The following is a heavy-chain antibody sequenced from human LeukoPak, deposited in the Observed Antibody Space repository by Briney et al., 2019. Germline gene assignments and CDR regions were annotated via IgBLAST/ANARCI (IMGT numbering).Heavy chain of an antibody. CDR1: GFTFSSYW. CDR2: IKQDGSEK. J-gene: IGHJ4*02. Sequence: GGSLRLSCAASGFTFSSYWMSWVRQAPGKGLEWVANIKQDGSEKYYVDSVKGRFIISRDNAKNSLYLEMNRLRAEDTAVSYCARGWTDTAMGDFGYWGPGTLVTVSS. CDR3: ARGWTDTAMGDFGY. D-gene: IGHD5-18*01. V-gene: IGHV3-7*01.